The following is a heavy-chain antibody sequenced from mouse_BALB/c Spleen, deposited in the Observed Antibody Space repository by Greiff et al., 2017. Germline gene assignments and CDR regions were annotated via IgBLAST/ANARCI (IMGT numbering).Heavy chain of an antibody. CDR1: GFTFTDYY. CDR3: ARDTMPYFDY. CDR2: IRNKANGYTT. Sequence: EVMLVESGGGLVQPGGSLRLSCATSGFTFTDYYMSWVRQPPGKALEWLGFIRNKANGYTTEYSASVKGRFTISRDNSQSILYLQMNTLRAEDSATYYCARDTMPYFDYWGQGTTLTVSS. D-gene: IGHD6-5*01. J-gene: IGHJ2*01. V-gene: IGHV7-3*02.